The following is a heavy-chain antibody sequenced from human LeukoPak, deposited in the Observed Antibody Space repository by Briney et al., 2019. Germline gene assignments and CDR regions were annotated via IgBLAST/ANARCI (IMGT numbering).Heavy chain of an antibody. D-gene: IGHD2-15*01. CDR1: GYSISSGYY. CDR2: IYTSGST. Sequence: SETLSLTCAVSGYSISSGYYWGWIRQPPGKGLEWIGSIYTSGSTNYNPSLKSRVTISVDTSKNQFSLKLSSVTAADTAVYYCAREQEAGYCSGGSCANWFNPWGQGTLVTVSS. J-gene: IGHJ5*02. V-gene: IGHV4-38-2*02. CDR3: AREQEAGYCSGGSCANWFNP.